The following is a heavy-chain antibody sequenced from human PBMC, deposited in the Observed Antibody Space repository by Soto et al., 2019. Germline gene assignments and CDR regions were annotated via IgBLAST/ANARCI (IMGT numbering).Heavy chain of an antibody. Sequence: QVQLVQSGAEVKKPGASVKVSCKASGYTFTSYDINWVRQATGQGLEWMGWMNPNSGNKGYAQKFQGRVTMTRNTSISTAYMELSSLRSEDTAVYYCARGVDCSSTSCYPGWFDPWGQGTLVTVSS. CDR2: MNPNSGNK. CDR1: GYTFTSYD. CDR3: ARGVDCSSTSCYPGWFDP. J-gene: IGHJ5*02. V-gene: IGHV1-8*01. D-gene: IGHD2-2*01.